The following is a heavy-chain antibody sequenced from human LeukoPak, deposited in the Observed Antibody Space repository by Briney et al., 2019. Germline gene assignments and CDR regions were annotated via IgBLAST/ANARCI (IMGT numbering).Heavy chain of an antibody. CDR1: GDSVTSTSYY. CDR2: FLYGGST. CDR3: ASLAAANLPFH. V-gene: IGHV4-39*01. Sequence: PSETLSLTCTVSGDSVTSTSYYWGRIRQPPGEGLQWIGSFLYGGSTDYNPSLKSRVTISADTSKNQFSLKVTSVTAADTAVYYCASLAAANLPFHWGQGTLVTV. D-gene: IGHD2-15*01. J-gene: IGHJ4*02.